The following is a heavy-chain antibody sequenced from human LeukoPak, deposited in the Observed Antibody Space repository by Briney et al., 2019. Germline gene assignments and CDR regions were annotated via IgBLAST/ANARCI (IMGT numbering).Heavy chain of an antibody. CDR3: AKGRTMVRGRYYFDY. CDR1: GLTFSSYA. V-gene: IGHV3-23*01. D-gene: IGHD3-10*01. J-gene: IGHJ4*02. Sequence: PGGSLRLSCAASGLTFSSYAMSWVRQAPGKGLEWVSAISGSGGSTYYADSVKGRFTISRDNSKNTLYLQMNSLRAEDTAVYYCAKGRTMVRGRYYFDYWGQGTLVTVSS. CDR2: ISGSGGST.